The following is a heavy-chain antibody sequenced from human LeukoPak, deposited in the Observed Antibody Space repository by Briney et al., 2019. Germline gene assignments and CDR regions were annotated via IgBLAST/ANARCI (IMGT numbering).Heavy chain of an antibody. CDR2: IYSGGST. CDR3: AREGGAHGGRAFDI. J-gene: IGHJ3*02. CDR1: GFTVSSNY. V-gene: IGHV3-53*01. Sequence: GGSLRLSCAASGFTVSSNYMSWVRQAPGEGLECVSVIYSGGSTYYANSVKGRFTISRDNSKNTLYLQMNSLRAEDTAVYYCAREGGAHGGRAFDIWGQGTMVTVSS. D-gene: IGHD3-10*01.